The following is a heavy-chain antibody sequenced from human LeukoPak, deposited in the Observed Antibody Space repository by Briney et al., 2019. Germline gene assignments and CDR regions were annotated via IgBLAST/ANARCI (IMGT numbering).Heavy chain of an antibody. D-gene: IGHD5-24*01. CDR3: TRVGYIDEGIDY. J-gene: IGHJ4*02. CDR1: GFPFSSYW. V-gene: IGHV3-7*04. CDR2: IKRDGSKK. Sequence: GGSLRLSCVASGFPFSSYWMTWVRQAPGKGLEWVANIKRDGSKKSYVDSVKGRFTISRDNAKNSLYLQMNSLRAEDTAIYYCTRVGYIDEGIDYWGQGTLVTVSS.